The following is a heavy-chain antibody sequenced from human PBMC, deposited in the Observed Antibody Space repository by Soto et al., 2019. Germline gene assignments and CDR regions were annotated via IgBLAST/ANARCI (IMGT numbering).Heavy chain of an antibody. J-gene: IGHJ4*02. CDR1: GFTFTNYA. Sequence: EVQLLESGGGLVQPGGSLRLSCAASGFTFTNYAMNWVRQAPGKGLEWVSAISGSGDSTYYADSVKGRFTISRDNSNDTLSLQMNSLRVEDTAVYYCAKSPNSSGPDYWGQGTLVTVSS. CDR3: AKSPNSSGPDY. CDR2: ISGSGDST. D-gene: IGHD3-22*01. V-gene: IGHV3-23*01.